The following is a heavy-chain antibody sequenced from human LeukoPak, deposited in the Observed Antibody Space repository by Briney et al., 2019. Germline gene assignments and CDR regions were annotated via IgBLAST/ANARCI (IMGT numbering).Heavy chain of an antibody. J-gene: IGHJ4*02. D-gene: IGHD5-18*01. V-gene: IGHV3-74*01. Sequence: GGSLRLSCAASGFTFSSYWMHWVRHTPGKGLVWVSRIKGDGSGTSYADSVKGRFTISRDNPKNTLYLQMNSLRAEDTAVYYCARDGYSFGHDFDYWGQGTLVTVSS. CDR3: ARDGYSFGHDFDY. CDR1: GFTFSSYW. CDR2: IKGDGSGT.